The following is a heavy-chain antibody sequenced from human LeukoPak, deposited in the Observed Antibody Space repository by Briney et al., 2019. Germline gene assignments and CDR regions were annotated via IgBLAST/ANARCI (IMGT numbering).Heavy chain of an antibody. CDR2: TIGSGGST. D-gene: IGHD1-26*01. V-gene: IGHV3-23*01. Sequence: PGGSLRLSCAPSVFTFSSYAMSKVRVTLGRRLPSASATIGSGGSTYYADSVKGRFTISRDNSKNTLYLQMNSLRAEDTAVYYCAKVWVLEWELLGAFDIWGQGTMVTVSS. CDR1: VFTFSSYA. CDR3: AKVWVLEWELLGAFDI. J-gene: IGHJ3*02.